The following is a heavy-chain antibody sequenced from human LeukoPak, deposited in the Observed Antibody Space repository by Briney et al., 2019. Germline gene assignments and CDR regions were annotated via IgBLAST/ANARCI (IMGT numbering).Heavy chain of an antibody. CDR2: LYYSGST. D-gene: IGHD5-24*01. Sequence: SETLSLTCTVSGCSISSYYWSWIRQPPGKGLEWIGYLYYSGSTNYNPSLKSRVSISVDTSKNQFSLKLRPVTAADTAVYYCARDGYNRYYYYMDVWGKGTTVTVSS. J-gene: IGHJ6*03. CDR1: GCSISSYY. V-gene: IGHV4-59*01. CDR3: ARDGYNRYYYYMDV.